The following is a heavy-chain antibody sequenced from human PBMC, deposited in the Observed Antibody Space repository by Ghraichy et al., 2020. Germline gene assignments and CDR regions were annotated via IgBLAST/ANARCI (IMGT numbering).Heavy chain of an antibody. CDR1: GGTFSSYA. CDR2: IIPIFGTA. D-gene: IGHD5-12*01. V-gene: IGHV1-69*13. J-gene: IGHJ4*02. CDR3: AREVRGSGYDSDY. Sequence: SVKVSCKASGGTFSSYAISWVRQAPGQGLEWMGGIIPIFGTANYAQKFQGRVTITADESTSTAYMELSSLRSEDTAVYYCAREVRGSGYDSDYWGQGTLVTVSS.